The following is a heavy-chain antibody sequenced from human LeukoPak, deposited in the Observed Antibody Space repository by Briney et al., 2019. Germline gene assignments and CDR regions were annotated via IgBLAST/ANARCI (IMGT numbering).Heavy chain of an antibody. Sequence: GESLKISWKGSGYSFTSYWIGWVRQMPGKGLEWMGIIYPGDSDTRYSPSFQGQVTISADKSISTAYLQWSSLKASDTAMYYCASCFVVDCYDRYYFDYWGQGTLVTVSS. J-gene: IGHJ4*02. D-gene: IGHD2-21*01. CDR1: GYSFTSYW. CDR2: IYPGDSDT. V-gene: IGHV5-51*01. CDR3: ASCFVVDCYDRYYFDY.